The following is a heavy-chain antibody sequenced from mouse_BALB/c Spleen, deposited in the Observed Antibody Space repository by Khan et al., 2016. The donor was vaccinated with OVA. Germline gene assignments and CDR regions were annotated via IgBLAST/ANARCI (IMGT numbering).Heavy chain of an antibody. V-gene: IGHV5-6*01. CDR1: GFTFSNYG. CDR2: ISTSGSYT. J-gene: IGHJ4*01. CDR3: ARVLHGSSYDYYAMDY. Sequence: EVELVESGGDLVKPGGSLKLSCAASGFTFSNYGMSWVRQTPDKRLEWVAIISTSGSYTYYPDSVKGRFTISRDNAKNTLYLQMSSLKSEDTAIYYCARVLHGSSYDYYAMDYWGQGTSVTVSS. D-gene: IGHD1-1*01.